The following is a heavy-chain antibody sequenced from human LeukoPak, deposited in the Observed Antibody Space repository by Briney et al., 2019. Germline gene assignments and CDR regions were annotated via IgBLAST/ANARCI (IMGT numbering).Heavy chain of an antibody. CDR3: AGAPMVRGVYYFDY. CDR2: IYYSGST. D-gene: IGHD3-10*01. CDR1: GGSISSYY. Sequence: PSETLSLTCTVSGGSISSYYWSWIRQPPGKGLEWIGYIYYSGSTNYNPSLKSRVTISVDTSKNQFSLKLSSVTAADTAVYYCAGAPMVRGVYYFDYWGQGTLVTVSS. V-gene: IGHV4-59*01. J-gene: IGHJ4*02.